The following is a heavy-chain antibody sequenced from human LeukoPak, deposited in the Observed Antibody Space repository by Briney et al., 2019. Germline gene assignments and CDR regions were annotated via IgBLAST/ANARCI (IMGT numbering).Heavy chain of an antibody. Sequence: ASVKVSCKASGYTFSNYAIHWVRQAPGQRLEWMGWINAGNGNTKYSQEFQGRVTITADESTSTAYMELSSLRSEDTAVYYCARRAEMATTNWFDPWGQGTLVTVSS. V-gene: IGHV1-3*03. J-gene: IGHJ5*02. CDR2: INAGNGNT. D-gene: IGHD5-24*01. CDR3: ARRAEMATTNWFDP. CDR1: GYTFSNYA.